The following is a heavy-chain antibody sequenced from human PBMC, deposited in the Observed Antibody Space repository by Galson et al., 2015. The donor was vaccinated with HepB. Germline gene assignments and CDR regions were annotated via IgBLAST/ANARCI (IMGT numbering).Heavy chain of an antibody. CDR3: GLCSHEDFGGNYYYATDV. Sequence: SVKVSCKVSGGTFRTHAISWVRQAPGQGLEWVGGIMPIFSTPDYGQKFNGRVTITADESTRTAYMEVSSLRSEDTAVYYCGLCSHEDFGGNYYYATDVWGQGTAVIVSS. CDR1: GGTFRTHA. J-gene: IGHJ6*02. D-gene: IGHD3-10*01. CDR2: IMPIFSTP. V-gene: IGHV1-69*13.